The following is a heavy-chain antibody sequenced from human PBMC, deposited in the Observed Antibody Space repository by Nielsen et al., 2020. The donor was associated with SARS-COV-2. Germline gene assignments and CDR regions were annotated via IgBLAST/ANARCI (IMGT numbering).Heavy chain of an antibody. V-gene: IGHV1-18*01. D-gene: IGHD2-2*01. CDR3: ARAGGDIVVVPAAIAYYYYMDV. CDR1: GYTFTSYG. CDR2: ISAYNGNT. J-gene: IGHJ6*03. Sequence: ASVKVFCKASGYTFTSYGISWVRQAPGQGLEWMGWISAYNGNTNYAQKLQGRVTMTTDTSTSTAYMELRSLRSDDTAVYYCARAGGDIVVVPAAIAYYYYMDVWGKGTTVTVSS.